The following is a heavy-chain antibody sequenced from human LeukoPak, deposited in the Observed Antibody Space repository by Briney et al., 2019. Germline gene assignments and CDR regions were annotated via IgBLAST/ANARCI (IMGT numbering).Heavy chain of an antibody. D-gene: IGHD4-17*01. CDR1: GFTFSSYW. CDR2: INSDGSST. V-gene: IGHV3-74*01. Sequence: GGSLRLSCAASGFTFSSYWMHWVRQAPGEGLVWVSFINSDGSSTGYADSVRGRFTVSRDNAKNTLYLHMNSLRVEDTAVYYCAFGTVREGYMDVWGKGTTVTVSS. J-gene: IGHJ6*03. CDR3: AFGTVREGYMDV.